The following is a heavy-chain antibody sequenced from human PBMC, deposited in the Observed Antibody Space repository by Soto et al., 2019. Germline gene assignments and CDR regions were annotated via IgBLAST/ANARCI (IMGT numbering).Heavy chain of an antibody. Sequence: SVKVSCKASGGTFSSYAISWVRQAPGQGLEWMGGIIPIFGTANYAQKFQGRVTITADESTSTAYMKLSSLRSEDTAVYYCARYPRGEQAYYYYGMDVWGQGTTVTVSS. CDR1: GGTFSSYA. V-gene: IGHV1-69*13. CDR3: ARYPRGEQAYYYYGMDV. J-gene: IGHJ6*02. CDR2: IIPIFGTA. D-gene: IGHD3-10*01.